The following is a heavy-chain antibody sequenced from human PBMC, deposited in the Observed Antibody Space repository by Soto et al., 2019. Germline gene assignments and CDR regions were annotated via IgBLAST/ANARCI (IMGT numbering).Heavy chain of an antibody. CDR3: AKALSGYSYGFFGMDV. V-gene: IGHV3-30*18. CDR2: ISYDGSNK. Sequence: GGSLRLSCAASGFTFSSYGMHWVRQAPGKGLEWVAVISYDGSNKYYADSVKGQFTISRDNSKNTLYLQMNSLRAEDTAVYYCAKALSGYSYGFFGMDVWGQGTTVTVSS. J-gene: IGHJ6*02. D-gene: IGHD5-18*01. CDR1: GFTFSSYG.